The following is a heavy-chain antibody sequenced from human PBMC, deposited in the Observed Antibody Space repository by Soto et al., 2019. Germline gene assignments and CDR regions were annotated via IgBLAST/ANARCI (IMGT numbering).Heavy chain of an antibody. CDR3: ARDAAYCGGDCYFTPWPTSDY. D-gene: IGHD2-21*02. V-gene: IGHV1-3*01. CDR2: INAGNGNT. J-gene: IGHJ4*02. Sequence: ASVKVSCKASGYTFTSYAMHWVRQAPGQRLEWMGWINAGNGNTKYSQKFQGRVTITRDTSASTAYMELSSLRSEDTAVYYCARDAAYCGGDCYFTPWPTSDYWGQGTLVTVSS. CDR1: GYTFTSYA.